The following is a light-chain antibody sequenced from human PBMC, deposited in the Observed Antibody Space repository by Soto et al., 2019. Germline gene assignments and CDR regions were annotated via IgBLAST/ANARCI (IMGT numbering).Light chain of an antibody. CDR1: QSLVYDDGNIY. J-gene: IGKJ4*01. V-gene: IGKV2-30*01. Sequence: DVVMTQSPLSLPVSLGQPASSSCRSSQSLVYDDGNIYLNWFQQRPGQPPKRLLYKVSNRDSGVPDRFSGSGSGTDFTLKISRVEAEDVGVYYCMQCAHRPLTFGGGTKVEIK. CDR3: MQCAHRPLT. CDR2: KVS.